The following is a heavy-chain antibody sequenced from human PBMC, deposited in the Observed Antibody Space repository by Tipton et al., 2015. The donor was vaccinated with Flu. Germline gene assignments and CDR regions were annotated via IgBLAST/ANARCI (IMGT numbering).Heavy chain of an antibody. CDR3: ARDQSGYYGSGSYSSDY. V-gene: IGHV3-48*03. CDR2: ISSSDSPI. J-gene: IGHJ4*02. D-gene: IGHD3-10*01. Sequence: QLVQSGGGLVQPGGSLRLSCAASGFTFGSYEMNWVRQAPGKGLEWVSYISSSDSPIYYADSVKGRFTISRDNAKNSLYLQMNSLRAEDTAVYYCARDQSGYYGSGSYSSDYWGQGTLVTVSS. CDR1: GFTFGSYE.